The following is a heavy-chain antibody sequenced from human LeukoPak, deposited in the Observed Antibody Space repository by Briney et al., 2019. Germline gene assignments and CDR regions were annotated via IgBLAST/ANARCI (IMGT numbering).Heavy chain of an antibody. Sequence: GGSLRLSCAASGFTFSSYSMNWVRQAPGKGLEWVANIKQDGSEKYYVDSVKGRFTISRDNAKNSLYLQMNSLRAEDTAVYYCARGPEYDSSGYFRWGQGTLVTVSS. CDR2: IKQDGSEK. CDR1: GFTFSSYS. D-gene: IGHD3-22*01. V-gene: IGHV3-7*01. CDR3: ARGPEYDSSGYFR. J-gene: IGHJ4*02.